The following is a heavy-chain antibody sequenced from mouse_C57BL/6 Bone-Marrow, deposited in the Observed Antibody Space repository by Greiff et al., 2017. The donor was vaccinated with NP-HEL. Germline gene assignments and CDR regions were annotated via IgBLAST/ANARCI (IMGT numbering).Heavy chain of an antibody. CDR1: GYTFTSYW. V-gene: IGHV1-69*01. D-gene: IGHD4-1*01. Sequence: VQLQQSGAELVMPGASVKLSCKASGYTFTSYWMHWVKQRPGQGLEWIGEIDPSDSYTNYNQKFKGKSTLTVDKSSSTAYMQLSSLTSEDSAVYYCAREGNWDEDWYFDVWGTGTTVTVSS. CDR2: IDPSDSYT. J-gene: IGHJ1*03. CDR3: AREGNWDEDWYFDV.